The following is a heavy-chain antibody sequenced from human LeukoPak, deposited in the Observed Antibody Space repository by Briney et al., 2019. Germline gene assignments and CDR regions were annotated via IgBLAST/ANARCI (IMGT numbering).Heavy chain of an antibody. V-gene: IGHV3-23*01. CDR1: GFTFNTYG. D-gene: IGHD1-26*01. CDR2: ITEFGGST. CDR3: AKDLYSGSYYPFDY. Sequence: PGGSLRLSCAASGFTFNTYGMNSVRQAPGKGLEWVSSITEFGGSTYYADSVRGRFTASRDNSKNTLYLQMNSLRAEDTAVYYCAKDLYSGSYYPFDYWGQGTLVTVSS. J-gene: IGHJ4*02.